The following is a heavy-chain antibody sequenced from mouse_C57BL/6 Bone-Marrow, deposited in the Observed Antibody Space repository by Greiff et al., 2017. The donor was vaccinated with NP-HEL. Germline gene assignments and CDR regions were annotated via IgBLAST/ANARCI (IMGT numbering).Heavy chain of an antibody. V-gene: IGHV14-4*01. CDR1: GFNITDDY. CDR3: TTPNYYGSSYSAMDY. Sequence: VQLQQSGAELVRPGASVKLSCTASGFNITDDYMHWVKQRPEQGLEWIGWIDPENGDTEYASKFQGKATITADTSSNTAYLQLSSLTSEDTAVYYCTTPNYYGSSYSAMDYWGQGTSVTVSS. D-gene: IGHD1-1*01. CDR2: IDPENGDT. J-gene: IGHJ4*01.